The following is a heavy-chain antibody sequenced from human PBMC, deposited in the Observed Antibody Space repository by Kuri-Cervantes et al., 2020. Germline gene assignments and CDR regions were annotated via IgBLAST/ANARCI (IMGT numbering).Heavy chain of an antibody. V-gene: IGHV5-51*01. J-gene: IGHJ4*02. CDR2: IYPGDSDT. Sequence: SCKGSGYSFPSYWIGWVRQMPGKGLEWMGIIYPGDSDTRYSPSFQGQVTISADKSISTAYLQWSSLKASDTAMYFCARLPDSRGPLHFDYWGQGALVTVSS. CDR1: GYSFPSYW. CDR3: ARLPDSRGPLHFDY. D-gene: IGHD6-19*01.